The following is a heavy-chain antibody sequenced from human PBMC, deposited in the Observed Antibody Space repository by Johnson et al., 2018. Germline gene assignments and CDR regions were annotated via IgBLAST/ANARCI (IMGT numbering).Heavy chain of an antibody. D-gene: IGHD3-10*01. CDR2: IRSKAYGGTT. CDR3: TRGGDYGGGDAFDI. J-gene: IGHJ3*02. CDR1: GFTFGDYA. Sequence: VQLQQSGGGLVQPGRSLRLSCTASGFTFGDYAMTWFRQAPGKGLEWVGFIRSKAYGGTTEYAASVKGRFTISRDDSKSIAYLQMNSLKTEDTAVYYCTRGGDYGGGDAFDIWGQGTMVTVSS. V-gene: IGHV3-49*03.